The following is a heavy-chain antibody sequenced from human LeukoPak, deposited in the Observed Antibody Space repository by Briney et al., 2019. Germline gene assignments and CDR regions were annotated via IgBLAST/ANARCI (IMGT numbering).Heavy chain of an antibody. Sequence: SETLSLTCTVSGVSISSYYWSWIRQPPGKGLEWIGYIYYSGSTNYNPSLKSRVTISVDTSKNQFSLKLSSVTAADTAVYYCARQRRGMIAVAHDAFDIWGQGTMVTVSS. D-gene: IGHD6-19*01. CDR2: IYYSGST. CDR1: GVSISSYY. V-gene: IGHV4-59*08. CDR3: ARQRRGMIAVAHDAFDI. J-gene: IGHJ3*02.